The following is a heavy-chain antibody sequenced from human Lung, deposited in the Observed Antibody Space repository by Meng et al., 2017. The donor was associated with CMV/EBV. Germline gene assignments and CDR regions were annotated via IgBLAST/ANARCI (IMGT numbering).Heavy chain of an antibody. CDR3: AVEVTHDY. CDR2: IIPIFGTG. V-gene: IGHV1-69*05. Sequence: AVKVSCKASGGTFSNFAISWVRQAPGQGLEWMGGIIPIFGTGNYTQKFQGRVSITTDESTTTAYMELRSLRSEDTAVYYCAVEVTHDYWGQGTLVTVSS. D-gene: IGHD2-21*02. CDR1: GGTFSNFA. J-gene: IGHJ4*02.